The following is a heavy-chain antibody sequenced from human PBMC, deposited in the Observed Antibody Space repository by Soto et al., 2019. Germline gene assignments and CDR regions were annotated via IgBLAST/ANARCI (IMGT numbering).Heavy chain of an antibody. Sequence: QVQLVQSGAEVKQPGSSVQVSCKASGGTFSTSAISWVRQAPGQGLEWVGGIMPVFATPDYAQKFQGRVTISADESTTTAYLELTSLRTDDTAVYYCARDKDRQQLGGNYYYILDVWGQGTAIIVSS. CDR1: GGTFSTSA. CDR2: IMPVFATP. V-gene: IGHV1-69*12. J-gene: IGHJ6*02. CDR3: ARDKDRQQLGGNYYYILDV. D-gene: IGHD3-3*02.